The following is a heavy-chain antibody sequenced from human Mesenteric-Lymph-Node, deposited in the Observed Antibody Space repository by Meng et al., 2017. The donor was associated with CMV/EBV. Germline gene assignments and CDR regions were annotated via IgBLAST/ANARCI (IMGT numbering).Heavy chain of an antibody. CDR3: ARIGYCSSASCYGNWFDP. Sequence: SETLSLTCTVSGGSISSSSYYWGWIRQPPGKGLEWIGSIYYSGSTYYNPSLKSRVTISVDTSKNQFSLKLNSVTAADTAVYYCARIGYCSSASCYGNWFDPWGQGTLVTVSS. CDR2: IYYSGST. D-gene: IGHD2-2*01. V-gene: IGHV4-39*07. J-gene: IGHJ5*02. CDR1: GGSISSSSYY.